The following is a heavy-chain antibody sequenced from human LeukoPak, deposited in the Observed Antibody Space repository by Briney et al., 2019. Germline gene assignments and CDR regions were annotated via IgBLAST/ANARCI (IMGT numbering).Heavy chain of an antibody. V-gene: IGHV4-39*07. D-gene: IGHD5-24*01. CDR2: IYYSGST. Sequence: SETLSLTCTVSGGSISSSSYYWGWIRQPPGKGLEWIGSIYYSGSTYYNPSLKSRVTISVDTSKNQFSLKLSSVTAADTAVYYCAGYRIVYFDYWGQGTLVTVSS. J-gene: IGHJ4*02. CDR1: GGSISSSSYY. CDR3: AGYRIVYFDY.